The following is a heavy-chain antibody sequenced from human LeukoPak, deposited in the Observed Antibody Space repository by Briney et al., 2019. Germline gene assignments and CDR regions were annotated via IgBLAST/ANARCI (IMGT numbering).Heavy chain of an antibody. V-gene: IGHV3-21*04. D-gene: IGHD3-22*01. J-gene: IGHJ4*02. CDR3: AEGAYDSNGYFDY. CDR1: GFTFSSYS. Sequence: PGGSLRLSCAASGFTFSSYSMNWVRQAPGKGLEWVSSISSSSYIYYADSVKGRFAISRDNSKNTLYLQMNSLRAEDTAVYYCAEGAYDSNGYFDYWGQGTLVTVSS. CDR2: ISSSSYI.